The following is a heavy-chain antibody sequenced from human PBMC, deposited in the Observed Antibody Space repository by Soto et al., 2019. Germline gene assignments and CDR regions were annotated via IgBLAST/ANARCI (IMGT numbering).Heavy chain of an antibody. D-gene: IGHD2-21*02. V-gene: IGHV1-69*13. CDR2: IIPIFGTA. CDR3: ASSSVVVTAPMLNAESFQH. Sequence: ASVKVSCKASGGTFSSYAISWVRQAPGQGLEWMGGIIPIFGTANYAQKFQGRVTITADESTSTAYMELSSLRSEDTAVYYCASSSVVVTAPMLNAESFQHWGPGTLVTLSS. CDR1: GGTFSSYA. J-gene: IGHJ1*01.